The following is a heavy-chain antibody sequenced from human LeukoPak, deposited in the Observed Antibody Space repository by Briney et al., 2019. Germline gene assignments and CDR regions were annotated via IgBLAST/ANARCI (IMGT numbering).Heavy chain of an antibody. Sequence: ASLKVSCKASGYTFTSYAMHWVRQAPGQRLEWMGWINADNGNTKYSQKFQGRVTITRDTSASTAYMELRSLRYKDTAVYYCTRVPYSYRGYDYYFDYWGQGTLVTVSS. J-gene: IGHJ4*02. CDR1: GYTFTSYA. V-gene: IGHV1-3*01. D-gene: IGHD5-12*01. CDR2: INADNGNT. CDR3: TRVPYSYRGYDYYFDY.